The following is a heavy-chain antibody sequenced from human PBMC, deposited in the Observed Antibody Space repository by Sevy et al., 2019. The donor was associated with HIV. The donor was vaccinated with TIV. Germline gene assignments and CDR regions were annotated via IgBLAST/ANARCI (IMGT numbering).Heavy chain of an antibody. D-gene: IGHD3-22*01. V-gene: IGHV3-23*01. J-gene: IGHJ3*01. CDR1: GFTFNTHA. CDR3: AKALNPALESMLEVNLRSLQGFDL. CDR2: ISGPGYGT. Sequence: GGSLRLFCAASGFTFNTHAMNWVRQAPGKGLEWVSVISGPGYGTNYADSVKGRFTISRDNSKNTLYLQMNSLRDDDMAVYYCAKALNPALESMLEVNLRSLQGFDLWGQVTMVTVSS.